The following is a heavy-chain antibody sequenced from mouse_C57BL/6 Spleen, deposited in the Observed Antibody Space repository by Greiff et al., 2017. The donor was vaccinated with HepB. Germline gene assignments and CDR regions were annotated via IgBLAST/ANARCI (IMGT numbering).Heavy chain of an antibody. D-gene: IGHD1-1*01. CDR2: INPNNGGT. J-gene: IGHJ4*01. CDR3: ARSYYYGSSYDAMDY. V-gene: IGHV1-18*01. Sequence: EVQLQQSGPELVKPGASVKIPCKASGYTFTDYNMDWVKQSHGKSLEWIGDINPNNGGTIYNQKFKGKATLTVDKSSSTAYMELRSLTSEDTAVYYCARSYYYGSSYDAMDYWGQGTSVTVSS. CDR1: GYTFTDYN.